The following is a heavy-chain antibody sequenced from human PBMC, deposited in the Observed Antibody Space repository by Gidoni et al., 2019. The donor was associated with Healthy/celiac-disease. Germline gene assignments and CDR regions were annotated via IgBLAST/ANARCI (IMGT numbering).Heavy chain of an antibody. V-gene: IGHV3-11*01. J-gene: IGHJ3*02. CDR3: ARVGDSSGYYFVGAFDI. Sequence: QVQLVESGGGLVKPGGSLRLSCSAPGFTFRYYYMSWIRQAPGKGLEWVSYISSSGSTIYYADSVKGRFTISRDNAKNSLYLQMNSLRAEDTAVYYCARVGDSSGYYFVGAFDIWGQGTMVTVSS. CDR2: ISSSGSTI. CDR1: GFTFRYYY. D-gene: IGHD3-22*01.